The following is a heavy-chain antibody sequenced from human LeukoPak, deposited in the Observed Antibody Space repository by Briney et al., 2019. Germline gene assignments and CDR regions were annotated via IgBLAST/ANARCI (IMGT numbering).Heavy chain of an antibody. Sequence: SETLSLTCAVYGGSFSGYYWSWIRQPPGKGLEWIGEINHSGSTNYNPSLKSRVTISVDTSKNQFSLKLSSVTAADTAVYYCARPLGILTNWFDPWGQGTLVTVSS. CDR1: GGSFSGYY. V-gene: IGHV4-34*01. CDR2: INHSGST. D-gene: IGHD3-9*01. J-gene: IGHJ5*02. CDR3: ARPLGILTNWFDP.